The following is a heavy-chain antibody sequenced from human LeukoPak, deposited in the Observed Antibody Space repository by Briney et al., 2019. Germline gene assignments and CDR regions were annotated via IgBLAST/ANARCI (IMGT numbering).Heavy chain of an antibody. CDR3: TTDNSSSPKFDD. CDR1: GFTFSNAW. J-gene: IGHJ4*02. CDR2: IKSKTDGGTT. Sequence: GGSLRLSCAASGFTFSNAWMSWVRQPPGKGLEWVGRIKSKTDGGTTDYAAPVKGRFTISRDNSKNTLYLQMNSLKTGHTAVDYGTTDNSSSPKFDDWGQGTLVTVSS. D-gene: IGHD6-6*01. V-gene: IGHV3-15*01.